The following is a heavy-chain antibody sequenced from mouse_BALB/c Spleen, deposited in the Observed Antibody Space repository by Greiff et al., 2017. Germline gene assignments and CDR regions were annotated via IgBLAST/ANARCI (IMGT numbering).Heavy chain of an antibody. CDR1: GFTFSSYA. CDR2: ISSGGST. D-gene: IGHD2-4*01. J-gene: IGHJ4*01. Sequence: EVQVVESGGGLVKPGGSLKLSCAASGFTFSSYAMSWVRQTPEKRLEWVASISSGGSTYYPDSVKGRFTISRDNARNILYLQMSSLRSEDTAMYYCARGLSTMITAYAMDYWGQGTSVTVSS. V-gene: IGHV5-6-5*01. CDR3: ARGLSTMITAYAMDY.